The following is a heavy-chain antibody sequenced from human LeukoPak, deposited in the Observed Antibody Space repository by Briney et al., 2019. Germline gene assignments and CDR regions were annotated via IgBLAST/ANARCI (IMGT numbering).Heavy chain of an antibody. Sequence: GGSLRLSCAASEFTFSNYAMSWVRQAPGKGLEWVSAISGSGGSTYYADSVKGRFTISRDNSKNTLYLQMNSLRAEDTAVFYCAKDDYTFWSGYGYWGQGTLVTVSS. V-gene: IGHV3-23*01. CDR2: ISGSGGST. D-gene: IGHD3-3*01. J-gene: IGHJ4*02. CDR3: AKDDYTFWSGYGY. CDR1: EFTFSNYA.